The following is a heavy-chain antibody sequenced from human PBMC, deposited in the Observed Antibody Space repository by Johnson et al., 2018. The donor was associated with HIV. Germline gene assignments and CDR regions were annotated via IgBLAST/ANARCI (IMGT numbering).Heavy chain of an antibody. Sequence: QVQLVESGGGLVQPGRSLKLSCAASGFTFDDYAMHWVRQPPGKGLEWVAVISYGGNKQYYVDSVEGRFTISRDNSKDTLYLQMNKLRAEDTAVYFCASQVRGLRLGVDAFDIWGQGTMVTVSS. CDR1: GFTFDDYA. J-gene: IGHJ3*02. CDR3: ASQVRGLRLGVDAFDI. D-gene: IGHD3-16*01. CDR2: ISYGGNKQ. V-gene: IGHV3-30-3*01.